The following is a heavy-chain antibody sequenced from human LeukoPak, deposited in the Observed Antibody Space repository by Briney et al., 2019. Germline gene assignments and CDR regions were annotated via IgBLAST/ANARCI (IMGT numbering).Heavy chain of an antibody. CDR2: IIPIFGTA. J-gene: IGHJ4*02. D-gene: IGHD3-9*01. V-gene: IGHV1-69*13. Sequence: ASVKISCKASGGTFSSYAISWVRQAPGQGVEWMGGIIPIFGTANYAQKFQGRVTITADESTSTAYMELSSLRSEDTAVYYCARDGSDDILTGYQSVYDYWGQGTLVTVSS. CDR1: GGTFSSYA. CDR3: ARDGSDDILTGYQSVYDY.